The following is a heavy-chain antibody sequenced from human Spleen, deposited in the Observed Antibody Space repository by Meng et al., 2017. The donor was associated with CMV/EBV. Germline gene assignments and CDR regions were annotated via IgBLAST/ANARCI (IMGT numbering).Heavy chain of an antibody. J-gene: IGHJ4*02. CDR2: INWSGGSP. D-gene: IGHD1-26*01. V-gene: IGHV3-20*04. CDR1: GFTFDNYG. Sequence: GGSLRLSCAASGFTFDNYGMSWVRQAPGKGLEWVSSINWSGGSPDYADSVKGRFTISRDNAKNTLYLQMNSLRAEDTAVYYCARGRRRGSYGAYYFDYWGQGTLVTVSS. CDR3: ARGRRRGSYGAYYFDY.